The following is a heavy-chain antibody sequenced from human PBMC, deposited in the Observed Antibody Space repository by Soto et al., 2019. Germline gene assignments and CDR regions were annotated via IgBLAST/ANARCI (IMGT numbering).Heavy chain of an antibody. CDR3: AREGFCGGDCYPDY. V-gene: IGHV3-30-3*01. CDR1: GFTFSSYA. D-gene: IGHD2-21*02. J-gene: IGHJ4*02. CDR2: ISYDGSNK. Sequence: QVQLVESGGGVVQPGRSLRLSCAASGFTFSSYAMHWVRQAPGKGLEWVAVISYDGSNKYYADSVKGRFTISRDNSKNTLYLQMNSLRAEDTAVYYCAREGFCGGDCYPDYWGQGTLVTVSS.